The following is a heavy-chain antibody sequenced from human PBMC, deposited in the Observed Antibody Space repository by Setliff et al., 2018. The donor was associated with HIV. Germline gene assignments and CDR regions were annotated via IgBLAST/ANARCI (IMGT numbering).Heavy chain of an antibody. CDR1: GDSISSGSYY. V-gene: IGHV4-61*09. CDR3: ARGLGDYGSGSYWIYYYYYMDV. D-gene: IGHD3-10*01. J-gene: IGHJ6*03. Sequence: SETLSLTCSVSGDSISSGSYYWSWIRLPAGKGLEWIGQIHTTGSTNYNPSLKSRVTISMDTSKNQFSLKLSSVTAADTAVYYCARGLGDYGSGSYWIYYYYYMDVWGKGTTVTVSS. CDR2: IHTTGST.